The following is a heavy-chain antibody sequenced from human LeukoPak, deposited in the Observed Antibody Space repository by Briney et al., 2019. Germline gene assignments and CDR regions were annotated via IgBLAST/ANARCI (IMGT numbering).Heavy chain of an antibody. V-gene: IGHV1-8*01. Sequence: ASVKVSCKASGYTFTSYDINWVRQATGQGPEWMGWMNPNSGNTGYAQKFQGRVTMTRNTSISTAYMELSSLRSEDTAVYYCGAWGYDSSGYYFRYFDYWGQGTLVTVSS. CDR3: GAWGYDSSGYYFRYFDY. J-gene: IGHJ4*02. CDR1: GYTFTSYD. D-gene: IGHD3-22*01. CDR2: MNPNSGNT.